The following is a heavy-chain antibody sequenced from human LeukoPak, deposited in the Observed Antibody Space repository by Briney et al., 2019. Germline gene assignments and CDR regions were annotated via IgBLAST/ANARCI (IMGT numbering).Heavy chain of an antibody. CDR3: AGGSAAGTAFKI. V-gene: IGHV6-1*01. Sequence: SQTLSLTCAISGDSVSSNSAAWNWIRQSPSRGLEWLGRTYYRSKWYNDYAVSVKSRMTINPDTSKNQFPLLVNSVTPEDTAVYYCAGGSAAGTAFKIWGQGTMVTVSP. CDR2: TYYRSKWYN. CDR1: GDSVSSNSAA. D-gene: IGHD6-13*01. J-gene: IGHJ3*02.